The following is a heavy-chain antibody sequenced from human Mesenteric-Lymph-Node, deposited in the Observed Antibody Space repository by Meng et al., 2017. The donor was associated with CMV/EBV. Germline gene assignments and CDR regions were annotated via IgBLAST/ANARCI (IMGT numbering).Heavy chain of an antibody. V-gene: IGHV4-31*03. Sequence: LACSVSGGSISSGSYFWSWIRQHPGKGLEWIGYIYDSERTFYNPSLKSRVTMSVDTSKIQFSLKLSSVTAADTAVYYCARGTNYFDSWGQGTLVTVSS. CDR3: ARGTNYFDS. CDR1: GGSISSGSYF. CDR2: IYDSERT. J-gene: IGHJ4*02. D-gene: IGHD1/OR15-1a*01.